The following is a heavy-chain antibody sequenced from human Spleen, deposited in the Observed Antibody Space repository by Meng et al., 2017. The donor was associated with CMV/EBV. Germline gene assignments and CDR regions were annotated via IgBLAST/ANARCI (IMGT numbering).Heavy chain of an antibody. J-gene: IGHJ5*02. D-gene: IGHD4-23*01. CDR1: GGSISSSNW. CDR3: ARDHYGGNSRWFDP. CDR2: IYHSGST. Sequence: VSGGSISSSNWWSWVRQPPGKGLEWIGEIYHSGSTNYNPSLKSRVTISVDKSKNQFSLKVSSVTAADTAVYYCARDHYGGNSRWFDPWGQGTLVTVSS. V-gene: IGHV4-4*02.